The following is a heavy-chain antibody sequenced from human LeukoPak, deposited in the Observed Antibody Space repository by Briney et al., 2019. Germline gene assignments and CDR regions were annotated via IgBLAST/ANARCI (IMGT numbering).Heavy chain of an antibody. CDR2: VYPRDSDT. CDR3: ARHRSRFCSSATCFTLFDS. V-gene: IGHV5-51*01. CDR1: GYSFTNYW. D-gene: IGHD2-2*01. Sequence: GESLKISCKASGYSFTNYWIGWVRQMPGKGLEWMGIVYPRDSDTRYGPAFQGQVSFSADTSISTAYLQWSSLEASDTAMYYCARHRSRFCSSATCFTLFDSWGQGTLVTVSS. J-gene: IGHJ4*02.